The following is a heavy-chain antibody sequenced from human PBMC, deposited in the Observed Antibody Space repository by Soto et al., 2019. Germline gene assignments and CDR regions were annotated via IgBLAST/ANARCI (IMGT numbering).Heavy chain of an antibody. CDR2: INHLGSI. V-gene: IGHV4-34*01. Sequence: ETLXLTCFVSGGSASDYFWSWIRQPPGMALEWIGEINHLGSINYNPSLKSRVTISLDTSKNQFSLRLKSVTAADTAVYFCARVRTEYAVLNYWGQGTLVTVSS. D-gene: IGHD2-2*01. CDR1: GGSASDYF. J-gene: IGHJ4*02. CDR3: ARVRTEYAVLNY.